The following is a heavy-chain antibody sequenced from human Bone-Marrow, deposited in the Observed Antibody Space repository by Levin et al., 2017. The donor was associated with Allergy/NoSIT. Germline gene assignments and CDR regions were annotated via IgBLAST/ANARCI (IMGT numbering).Heavy chain of an antibody. CDR3: AKATDYGDYATRWYFVL. Sequence: SLKISCAASGFTFDDYAMEWVRQVPGKGLEWVSGINWNGGLIGYADSVKGRFTISRDNTKNSLYLQMNSLRPEDTAMYFCAKATDYGDYATRWYFVLWGRGTLITVSS. CDR2: INWNGGLI. CDR1: GFTFDDYA. D-gene: IGHD4-17*01. J-gene: IGHJ2*01. V-gene: IGHV3-9*01.